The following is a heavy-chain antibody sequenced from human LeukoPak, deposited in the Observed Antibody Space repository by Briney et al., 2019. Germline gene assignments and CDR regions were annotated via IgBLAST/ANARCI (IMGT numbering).Heavy chain of an antibody. J-gene: IGHJ4*02. CDR2: IKQDGSKK. V-gene: IGHV3-7*04. D-gene: IGHD5-24*01. CDR1: GFPYSSYW. CDR3: TRVGYIDEGIDY. Sequence: GGSLRLSCVASGFPYSSYWMTWVRQAPGKGLEWVANIKQDGSKKSYVDSVKGRFTISRDNAKNSLYLQMNSLRAEDTAIYYCTRVGYIDEGIDYWGQGTLVTVSS.